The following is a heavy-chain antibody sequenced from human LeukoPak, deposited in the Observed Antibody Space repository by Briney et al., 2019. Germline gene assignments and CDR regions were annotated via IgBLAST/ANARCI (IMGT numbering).Heavy chain of an antibody. CDR1: GFTFSIYA. D-gene: IGHD3-16*01. V-gene: IGHV3-23*01. Sequence: GGSLRLSCAASGFTFSIYAMSWVRQAPGKGLEWVSAISGSGGSTYYADSVKGRFTISRDNAKNSLYLQMNSLRAEDTAVYYCARESHLGAHYYMDVWGKGTTVTVSS. J-gene: IGHJ6*03. CDR3: ARESHLGAHYYMDV. CDR2: ISGSGGST.